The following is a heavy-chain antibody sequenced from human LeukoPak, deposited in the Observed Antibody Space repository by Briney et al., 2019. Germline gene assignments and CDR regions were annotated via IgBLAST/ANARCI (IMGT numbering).Heavy chain of an antibody. CDR2: ISGSGGST. J-gene: IGHJ3*02. CDR1: GFTFSSYA. CDR3: AKGGRSSSSWYGAFDI. Sequence: GGSLRLSCAASGFTFSSYAMSWVRQAPGKGLEWVSAISGSGGSTYYADSVKGRFIISRDNSKNTLYLQMNSLRAEDTAVYYCAKGGRSSSSWYGAFDIWGQGTMVTVSS. D-gene: IGHD6-13*01. V-gene: IGHV3-23*01.